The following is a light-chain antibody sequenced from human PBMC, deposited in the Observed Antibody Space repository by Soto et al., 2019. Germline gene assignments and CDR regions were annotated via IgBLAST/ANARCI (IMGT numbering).Light chain of an antibody. CDR1: SSDDGGYNY. CDR2: DVS. Sequence: QSVLTQPRSVSGSPGQSVTISCTGTSSDDGGYNYVSWYQQHPGKAPKLMIYDVSKRPSGVPDRFSGSKSGNTASLTISGLQAEDEADYYCCSYAGSYRGVVFGGGTKLTVL. J-gene: IGLJ2*01. CDR3: CSYAGSYRGVV. V-gene: IGLV2-11*01.